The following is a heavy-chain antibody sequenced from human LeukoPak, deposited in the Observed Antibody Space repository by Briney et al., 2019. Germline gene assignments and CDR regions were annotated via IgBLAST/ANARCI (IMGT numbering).Heavy chain of an antibody. Sequence: GGSLRLSCAASGFTSSSFWMSWVRQTPGKGLGWVANITEDGSEKYYVDSVKGRFTISRDNAKNSLYLQMNSVRAEDTAVYYFASLDAAVVTQDYGGQGTLVTVSS. CDR2: ITEDGSEK. V-gene: IGHV3-7*01. D-gene: IGHD5-18*01. CDR3: ASLDAAVVTQDY. J-gene: IGHJ4*02. CDR1: GFTSSSFW.